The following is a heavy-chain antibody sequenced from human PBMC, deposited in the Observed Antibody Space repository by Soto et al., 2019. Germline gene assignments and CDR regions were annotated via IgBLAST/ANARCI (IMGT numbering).Heavy chain of an antibody. J-gene: IGHJ6*02. CDR1: GFTFSSYA. V-gene: IGHV3-23*01. CDR3: AKGPPEGSALALYYYGMDV. Sequence: GGSLRLSCAASGFTFSSYAMSWVRQAPGKGLEWVSAISGSGGSTYYADSVKGRFTISRDNSKNTLYLQMNSLRAEDTAVYYCAKGPPEGSALALYYYGMDVWGQGTTVTVSS. D-gene: IGHD6-6*01. CDR2: ISGSGGST.